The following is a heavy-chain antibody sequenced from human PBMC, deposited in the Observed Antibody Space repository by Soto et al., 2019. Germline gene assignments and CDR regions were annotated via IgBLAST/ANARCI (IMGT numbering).Heavy chain of an antibody. CDR3: ETFLPCTAMVMGYFDY. J-gene: IGHJ4*02. Sequence: QVQLQQWGAGLWKPSETLSLTGAVYGGSFSGYYWSWIRQPPGKGLEWIGESNHSGSTNYNPSLKSRVTISVDTSKNQFSLKLSSVTAAATAVYYCETFLPCTAMVMGYFDYWGQGTLVTVSS. V-gene: IGHV4-34*01. CDR2: SNHSGST. CDR1: GGSFSGYY. D-gene: IGHD5-18*01.